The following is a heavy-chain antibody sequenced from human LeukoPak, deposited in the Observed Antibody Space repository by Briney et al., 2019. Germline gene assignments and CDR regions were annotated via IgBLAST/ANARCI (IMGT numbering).Heavy chain of an antibody. Sequence: ASVKVSCKASGYTFTGYYMHWVRQAPGQGLEWKGWINPNSGGTNYAQKFQGRVTMTRDTSISTAYMELSRLRSDDTAVYYCARAVGICSGGTCYLDYWGQGALVTVSS. CDR2: INPNSGGT. V-gene: IGHV1-2*02. CDR1: GYTFTGYY. CDR3: ARAVGICSGGTCYLDY. D-gene: IGHD2-15*01. J-gene: IGHJ4*02.